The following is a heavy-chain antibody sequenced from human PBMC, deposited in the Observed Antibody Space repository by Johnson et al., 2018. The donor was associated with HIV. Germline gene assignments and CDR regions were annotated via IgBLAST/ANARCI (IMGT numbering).Heavy chain of an antibody. CDR3: ASEVRGVLDI. D-gene: IGHD3-10*01. CDR2: IWYDGSNK. Sequence: VQLVESGGGVVQPGRSLRLSCAASGFTFSSYAMHWVRQAPGKGLEWVAVIWYDGSNKYYADSVKGRFTISRDNSKNTLYLQMNSLRAEDTGLYYCASEVRGVLDIWGQGTMVTVSS. CDR1: GFTFSSYA. J-gene: IGHJ3*02. V-gene: IGHV3-33*08.